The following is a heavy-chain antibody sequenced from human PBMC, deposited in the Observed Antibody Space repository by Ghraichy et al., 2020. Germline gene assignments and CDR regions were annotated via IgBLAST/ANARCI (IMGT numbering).Heavy chain of an antibody. CDR3: AGVAVAGTHYFDY. J-gene: IGHJ4*02. D-gene: IGHD6-19*01. V-gene: IGHV4-34*01. Sequence: SQTLSLTCAVYGGSFSGYYWSWIRQPPGKGLEWIGEINHSGSTNYNPSLKSRVTISVDTSKNQFSLKLSSVTAADTAVYYCAGVAVAGTHYFDYWGQGTLVTVSS. CDR1: GGSFSGYY. CDR2: INHSGST.